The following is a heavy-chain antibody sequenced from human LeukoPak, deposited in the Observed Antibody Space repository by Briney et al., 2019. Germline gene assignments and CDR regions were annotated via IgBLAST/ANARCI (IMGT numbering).Heavy chain of an antibody. V-gene: IGHV4-59*01. CDR1: GGSISSYY. Sequence: PSETLSLTCTVSGGSISSYYWSWIRQPPGKGLEWIGYIYYSGSTNYNPSLKSRVTISVDTSKNQFSLKLSSVTAADTAVYYCARVNSLWFGESPSFDYWGRGTLVTVSS. CDR3: ARVNSLWFGESPSFDY. D-gene: IGHD3-10*01. J-gene: IGHJ4*02. CDR2: IYYSGST.